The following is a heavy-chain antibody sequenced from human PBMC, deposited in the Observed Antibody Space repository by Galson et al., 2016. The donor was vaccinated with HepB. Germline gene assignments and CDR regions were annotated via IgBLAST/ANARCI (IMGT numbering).Heavy chain of an antibody. Sequence: SVKVSCKASGYTFTSYAMHWVRQAPGQRLEWMGWINAGNGNTKYSQKFQGRVTITRDTSASTAYMQLSSLRSEDTAVFYCARGQSSGDYYDSFDIWGQRTMVTVSS. J-gene: IGHJ3*02. CDR1: GYTFTSYA. D-gene: IGHD3-22*01. V-gene: IGHV1-3*01. CDR2: INAGNGNT. CDR3: ARGQSSGDYYDSFDI.